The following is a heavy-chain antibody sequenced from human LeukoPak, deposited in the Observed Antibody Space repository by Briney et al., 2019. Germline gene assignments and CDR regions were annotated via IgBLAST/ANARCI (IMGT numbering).Heavy chain of an antibody. J-gene: IGHJ4*02. V-gene: IGHV4-59*01. D-gene: IGHD5-18*01. Sequence: PSETLSLTCTVPGGSISSYYWSWLRQPPGKGLEWIGFFYYSGSTNYNPSLKSRVTISVDTSKNHFSLKLSSVTAADTAVYYCARGPGGYSYGYYFDYWGQGTLVTVSS. CDR3: ARGPGGYSYGYYFDY. CDR1: GGSISSYY. CDR2: FYYSGST.